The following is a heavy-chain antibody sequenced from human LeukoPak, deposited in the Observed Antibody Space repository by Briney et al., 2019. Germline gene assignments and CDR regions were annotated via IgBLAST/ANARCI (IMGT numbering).Heavy chain of an antibody. CDR2: ISSSGSTI. D-gene: IGHD6-19*01. Sequence: GGSLRLSCAASGFTFSSYSMNWVRQAPGKGLEWVSYISSSGSTIYYADSVKGRFTISRDNAKNSLYLQMNSLRAEDTAVYYCARELAVVSVFDYWGQGTLVTVSS. J-gene: IGHJ4*02. CDR1: GFTFSSYS. V-gene: IGHV3-48*04. CDR3: ARELAVVSVFDY.